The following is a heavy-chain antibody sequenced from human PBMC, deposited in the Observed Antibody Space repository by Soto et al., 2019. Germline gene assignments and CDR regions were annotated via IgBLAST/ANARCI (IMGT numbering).Heavy chain of an antibody. V-gene: IGHV3-48*01. CDR3: ARVRYCSSTSCPRRYYYYYYMDV. CDR1: GFTFSSYS. J-gene: IGHJ6*03. CDR2: ISSSSSTI. Sequence: EVQLVESGGGLVQPGGSLRLSCAASGFTFSSYSMNWVRQAPGKGLEWVSYISSSSSTIYYADSVKGRFTISRDNATNSLYLQMNSLRAEDTAVYYCARVRYCSSTSCPRRYYYYYYMDVWGKGTTVTVSS. D-gene: IGHD2-2*01.